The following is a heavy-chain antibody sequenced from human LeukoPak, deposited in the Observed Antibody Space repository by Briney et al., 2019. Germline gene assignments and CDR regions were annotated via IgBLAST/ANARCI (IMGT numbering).Heavy chain of an antibody. J-gene: IGHJ4*02. D-gene: IGHD2-15*01. Sequence: VSVQVSCKASGYTFTGYYMHWVRQAPGQGLQWMGWINTNSGGTKYEQKFRGGVTMTSDASIITAYMELSSLISDDTAVYYCASRPDQHLLYYFDYWGQGALVTVSS. CDR3: ASRPDQHLLYYFDY. V-gene: IGHV1-2*02. CDR1: GYTFTGYY. CDR2: INTNSGGT.